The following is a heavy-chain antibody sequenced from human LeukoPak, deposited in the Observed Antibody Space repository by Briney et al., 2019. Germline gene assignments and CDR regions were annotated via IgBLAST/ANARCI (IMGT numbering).Heavy chain of an antibody. Sequence: GGSLRLSCAASGFTFSSYAMDWVRQAPGKGLEWVAFISNDGTNKYYADSVKGRSTISRDNSKNTLYLQMNSLRAEDTAVYYCGRDQGGSIGWYGDYWGQGTLVTVSS. CDR1: GFTFSSYA. V-gene: IGHV3-30*04. J-gene: IGHJ4*02. D-gene: IGHD6-19*01. CDR2: ISNDGTNK. CDR3: GRDQGGSIGWYGDY.